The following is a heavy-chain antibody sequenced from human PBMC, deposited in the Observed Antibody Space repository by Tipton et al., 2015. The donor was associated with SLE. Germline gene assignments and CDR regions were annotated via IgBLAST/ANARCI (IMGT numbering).Heavy chain of an antibody. J-gene: IGHJ4*02. CDR1: GGSISSSSYY. CDR3: ARYSSSLGEAFDY. V-gene: IGHV4-39*01. Sequence: LRLSCTVSGGSISSSSYYWGWIRQPPGKGLEWIGSIYYSGSTYYNPSLKSRVTISVDTSKNQFSLKLSSVTAADTAVYYCARYSSSLGEAFDYWGQGTLVTVSS. CDR2: IYYSGST. D-gene: IGHD6-6*01.